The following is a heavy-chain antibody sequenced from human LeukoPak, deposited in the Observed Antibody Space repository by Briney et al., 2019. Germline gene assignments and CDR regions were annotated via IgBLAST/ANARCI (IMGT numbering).Heavy chain of an antibody. CDR3: AQEHFDTSGYYSRFDN. V-gene: IGHV3-23*01. Sequence: ERSLRLSCAASGFTVSSNYMSWVRQAPGKGLEWVASSAGSGGSTHYADSVKGRFTISRDNSQNTVYLHMNSLRADDTAVYYCAQEHFDTSGYYSRFDNWGQGILVTVSS. D-gene: IGHD3-22*01. CDR1: GFTVSSNY. J-gene: IGHJ4*02. CDR2: SAGSGGST.